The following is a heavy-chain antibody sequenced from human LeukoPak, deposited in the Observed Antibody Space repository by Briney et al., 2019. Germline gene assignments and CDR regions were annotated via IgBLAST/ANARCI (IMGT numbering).Heavy chain of an antibody. J-gene: IGHJ4*02. V-gene: IGHV1-2*06. Sequence: ASVKVSCKASGYTFTGYYMHWVRQAPGQGLEWMGRINPNSGGTNYAQKFQGRVTMTRDTSISTAYMELSRLRSDDTAVYYCAREPLRYFDWLYPSYFDYWSQGTLVTVSS. CDR2: INPNSGGT. CDR3: AREPLRYFDWLYPSYFDY. D-gene: IGHD3-9*01. CDR1: GYTFTGYY.